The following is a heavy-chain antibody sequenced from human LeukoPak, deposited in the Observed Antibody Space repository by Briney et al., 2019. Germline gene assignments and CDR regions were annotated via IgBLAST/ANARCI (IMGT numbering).Heavy chain of an antibody. V-gene: IGHV4-30-2*01. Sequence: SQTLSLTCTVSGGSISSGGYYWSWIRQPPGKGLEWIGYIYHSGSTYYNPSLKSRVTISVDRSKNQFSLKLSSVTAADTAVYYCARMSLGSSYDILTFLPFDYWGQGTLVTVSS. J-gene: IGHJ4*02. CDR3: ARMSLGSSYDILTFLPFDY. CDR1: GGSISSGGYY. D-gene: IGHD3-9*01. CDR2: IYHSGST.